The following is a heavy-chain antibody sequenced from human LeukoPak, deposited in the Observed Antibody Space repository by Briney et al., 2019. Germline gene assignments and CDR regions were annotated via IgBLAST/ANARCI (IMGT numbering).Heavy chain of an antibody. CDR1: GGSISSYY. CDR2: IYYSGST. J-gene: IGHJ4*02. CDR3: ALLMDYGDHTVDY. D-gene: IGHD4-17*01. V-gene: IGHV4-59*01. Sequence: SETLSLTCTVSGGSISSYYWSWIRQPPGKGLEWIGYIYYSGSTNYNPSLKSRVTISVDTSKNQFSLKLSSVTAADTAVYYCALLMDYGDHTVDYWGQGTLVTVSS.